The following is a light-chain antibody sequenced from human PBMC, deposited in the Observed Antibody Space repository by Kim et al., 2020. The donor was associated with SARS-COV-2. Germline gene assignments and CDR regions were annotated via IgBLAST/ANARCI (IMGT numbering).Light chain of an antibody. CDR1: SGSIASSY. J-gene: IGLJ2*01. CDR3: QSYDSNNVI. V-gene: IGLV6-57*02. CDR2: EDN. Sequence: NFMLTQPHSVSESPGKTVIISCTGSSGSIASSYVQWYQQRPGSVPTIVIYEDNQRPSGVPDRFSGSIDSSSNSASLTISGLKTEDEVDYYCQSYDSNNVIFAGGTQLTVL.